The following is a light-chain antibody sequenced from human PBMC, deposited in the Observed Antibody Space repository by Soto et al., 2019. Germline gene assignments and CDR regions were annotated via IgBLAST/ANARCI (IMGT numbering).Light chain of an antibody. CDR3: SSYTRSSTGV. Sequence: QSALTQPASVSGSPGQSITIPCTGTSSDVGGYNYVSWYQQHPGKAPKLMIYEVSNRPSGVSNRFSGSKSGNTASLTISGLQAEDEADYYCSSYTRSSTGVFGGGTKLTVL. CDR1: SSDVGGYNY. J-gene: IGLJ3*02. CDR2: EVS. V-gene: IGLV2-14*01.